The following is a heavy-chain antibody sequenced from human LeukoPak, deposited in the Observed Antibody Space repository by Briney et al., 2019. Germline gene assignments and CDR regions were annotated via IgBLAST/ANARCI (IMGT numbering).Heavy chain of an antibody. J-gene: IGHJ4*02. D-gene: IGHD1-26*01. CDR2: ISAYNGNT. CDR3: ARDLDQYSGRYGGFGHDF. Sequence: ASVKVSCKASGYTFTSYGINWVRQAPGQGLEWMGWISAYNGNTNYAQKLQGRVTMTTGTSTSTAYMELRSLRSDDTAVYYCARDLDQYSGRYGGFGHDFWGQGTLVTVSS. CDR1: GYTFTSYG. V-gene: IGHV1-18*01.